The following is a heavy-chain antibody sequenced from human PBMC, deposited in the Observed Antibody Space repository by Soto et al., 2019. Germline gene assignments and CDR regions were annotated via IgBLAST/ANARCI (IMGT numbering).Heavy chain of an antibody. J-gene: IGHJ6*02. V-gene: IGHV1-2*04. Sequence: QVQLVQSGAEVKKPGASVKVSCKASGYTFTGYYMHWVRQAPGQGLEWMGWINPNSGGTNYAQKFQGWVTMTRDTSSSTAYMELSRLRSDDTAVYYCARAEAIAVAGTYYYYGMDVWGQGTTVTVSS. D-gene: IGHD6-19*01. CDR1: GYTFTGYY. CDR2: INPNSGGT. CDR3: ARAEAIAVAGTYYYYGMDV.